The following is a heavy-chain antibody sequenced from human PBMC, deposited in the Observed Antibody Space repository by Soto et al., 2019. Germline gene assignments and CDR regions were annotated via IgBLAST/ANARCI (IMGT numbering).Heavy chain of an antibody. CDR1: GFTFSSDG. D-gene: IGHD2-8*02. V-gene: IGHV3-30*18. Sequence: QVQLVESGGGVVQPGRSLRLSCAASGFTFSSDGMHWVRQAPGEGLEWLALISFDGGEKYYADSVKGRFIISRDNSKNTLELQMNSLRAEDTAVYYCAKDRGLTWSFDYWGQGTLVSVSS. CDR2: ISFDGGEK. CDR3: AKDRGLTWSFDY. J-gene: IGHJ4*02.